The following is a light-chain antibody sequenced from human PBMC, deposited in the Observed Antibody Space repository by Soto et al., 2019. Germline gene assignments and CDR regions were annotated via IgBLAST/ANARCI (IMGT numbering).Light chain of an antibody. CDR3: HQYHIYPVS. CDR2: KAS. J-gene: IGKJ4*01. Sequence: DIQMTQSPSTLSASVGDRVTITCRASQSVSTWLAWYQQIPGKAPKLLIHKASSLESGVPSRLSGSGSGTDFTLTISSLQPDDFATYYCHQYHIYPVSFGGGTKVEIK. V-gene: IGKV1-5*03. CDR1: QSVSTW.